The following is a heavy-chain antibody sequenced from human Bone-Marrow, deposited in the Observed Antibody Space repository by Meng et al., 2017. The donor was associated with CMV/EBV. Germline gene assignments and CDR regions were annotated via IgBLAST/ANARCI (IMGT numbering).Heavy chain of an antibody. J-gene: IGHJ4*02. CDR1: GFIFSDNH. Sequence: VGSLRLSCAASGFIFSDNHMDWVRQAPGKGLEWIGRIRNNGDTRYAASVQGRFTVSRDDSKSSLYLQLNSLKTEDTAVYYCVRGIADWGQGTLVTVSS. CDR2: IRNNGDT. CDR3: VRGIAD. V-gene: IGHV3-72*01.